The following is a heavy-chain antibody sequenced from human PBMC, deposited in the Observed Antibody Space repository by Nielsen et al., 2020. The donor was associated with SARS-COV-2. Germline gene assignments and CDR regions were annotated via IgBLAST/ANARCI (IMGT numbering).Heavy chain of an antibody. CDR3: ARFSSSSSGFDY. CDR2: IYSGGST. Sequence: GESLKISCAASGFTVSSNYMSWVRQAPGKGLEWVSVIYSGGSTYYADSVKGRFTISRDNSKNTLYLQMNSLRAEDTAVYYCARFSSSSSGFDYWGQGTLVTVSS. CDR1: GFTVSSNY. D-gene: IGHD6-6*01. V-gene: IGHV3-53*01. J-gene: IGHJ4*02.